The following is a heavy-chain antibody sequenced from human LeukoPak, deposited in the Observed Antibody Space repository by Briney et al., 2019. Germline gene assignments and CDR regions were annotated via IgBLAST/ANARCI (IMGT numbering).Heavy chain of an antibody. V-gene: IGHV4-4*02. CDR1: GGSISSSNW. CDR2: IYYTGST. Sequence: SGTLSLTCAVSGGSISSSNWWSWVRQPPGKGLEWIGTIYYTGSTYYNPSLKSRVTISVDTSENQFSLKLSSVTAADTAVYYCARRGGPAYYYGSGRYDYWGQGTRVTVSS. D-gene: IGHD3-10*01. CDR3: ARRGGPAYYYGSGRYDY. J-gene: IGHJ4*02.